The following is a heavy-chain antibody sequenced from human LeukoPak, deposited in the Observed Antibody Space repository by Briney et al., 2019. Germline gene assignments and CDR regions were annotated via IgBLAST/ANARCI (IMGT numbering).Heavy chain of an antibody. J-gene: IGHJ4*02. V-gene: IGHV1-2*02. D-gene: IGHD4-17*01. CDR2: INPNSGGT. Sequence: ASVKASCKASGNTFTGYYIHWVRQAPGQGLEWMGWINPNSGGTNYAQEFQGRVTMTRDTSVSTAYMELRLRSDDTAVYYCARSRNSHDYGDYYFDCWGQGTLVTVSS. CDR1: GNTFTGYY. CDR3: ARSRNSHDYGDYYFDC.